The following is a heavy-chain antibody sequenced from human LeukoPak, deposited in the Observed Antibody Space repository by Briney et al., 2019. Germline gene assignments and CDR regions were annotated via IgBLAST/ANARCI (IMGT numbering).Heavy chain of an antibody. J-gene: IGHJ6*02. D-gene: IGHD3-10*01. Sequence: PSETLSLTCTVSLGSITSCIYCWCWIRQLPGKGLEWIGYTYYSGSTYYNPSLESRVTISVDTSKKQFSLKLTSVTAADTAVYYCVRQGTTLVRGLADEWGRGTTVIVSS. CDR3: VRQGTTLVRGLADE. CDR1: LGSITSCIYC. V-gene: IGHV4-31*03. CDR2: TYYSGST.